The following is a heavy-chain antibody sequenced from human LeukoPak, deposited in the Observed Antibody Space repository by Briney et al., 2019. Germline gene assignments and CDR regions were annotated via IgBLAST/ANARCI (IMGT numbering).Heavy chain of an antibody. V-gene: IGHV1-2*02. Sequence: ASVKVSCKTSGYTFTNYYMHWVRQAPGQGLEWMGWINPNSSGSNYAQKFQGRVTMTRDTSISTAYMELSRLRSNDTAVYYCARGGRRDGYNKDAFDIWGQGTMVTVSS. D-gene: IGHD5-24*01. CDR3: ARGGRRDGYNKDAFDI. CDR2: INPNSSGS. J-gene: IGHJ3*02. CDR1: GYTFTNYY.